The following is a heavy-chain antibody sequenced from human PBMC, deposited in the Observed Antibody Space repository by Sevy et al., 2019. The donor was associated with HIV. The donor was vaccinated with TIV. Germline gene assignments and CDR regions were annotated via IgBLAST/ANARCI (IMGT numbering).Heavy chain of an antibody. CDR1: EFTFSSYA. CDR2: ISGSGRFT. CDR3: AKAFCSCATCPRDYYYYGMDV. D-gene: IGHD2-15*01. Sequence: GGSLRLSCSASEFTFSSYAMSWVRQAPGKGLEWVSSISGSGRFTYYANFVEGRFIISRDNSKNTLSVQLNSLRAEDMAVYYCAKAFCSCATCPRDYYYYGMDVWGQGTTVTVSS. J-gene: IGHJ6*02. V-gene: IGHV3-23*01.